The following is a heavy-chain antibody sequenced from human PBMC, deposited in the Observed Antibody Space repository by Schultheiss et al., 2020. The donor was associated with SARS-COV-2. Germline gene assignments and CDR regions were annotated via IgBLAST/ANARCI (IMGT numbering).Heavy chain of an antibody. CDR3: ARGLNYDFWSGYYTGHWFDP. V-gene: IGHV1-2*02. D-gene: IGHD3-3*01. CDR1: GYTFTGYY. CDR2: INPNSGGT. J-gene: IGHJ5*02. Sequence: ASVKVSCKASGYTFTGYYMHWVRQAPGQGLEWMGWINPNSGGTNYAQKFQGRVTMTRDTSISTAYMELSRLRSEDTAVYYCARGLNYDFWSGYYTGHWFDPWGQGTLVTVSS.